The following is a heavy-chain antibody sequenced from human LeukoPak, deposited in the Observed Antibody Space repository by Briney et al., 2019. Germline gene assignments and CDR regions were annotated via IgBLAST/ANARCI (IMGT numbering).Heavy chain of an antibody. J-gene: IGHJ4*02. Sequence: GGSPRLSCAASGFTFSSYSMNWARQAPGKGLEWVSYISSSSSTIYYADSVKGRFTISRDNAKNSLYLQMNSLRAEDTAVYYCARDYYGSGDGYWGQGTLVTVSS. CDR3: ARDYYGSGDGY. CDR2: ISSSSSTI. CDR1: GFTFSSYS. V-gene: IGHV3-48*04. D-gene: IGHD3-10*01.